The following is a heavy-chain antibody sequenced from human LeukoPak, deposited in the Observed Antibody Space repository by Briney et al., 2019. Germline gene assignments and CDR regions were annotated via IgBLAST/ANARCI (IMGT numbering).Heavy chain of an antibody. CDR3: ARAWEAWWTYYYYYMDV. Sequence: SETLSLTCTVSGGSISSYYWSWIRQPAGKGLEWIGRIYTSGSTNYNPSLQSRVTMSVDTSKNQFSLKLSSVTAADTAVYYCARAWEAWWTYYYYYMDVWGKGTTVTVSS. V-gene: IGHV4-4*07. CDR1: GGSISSYY. CDR2: IYTSGST. D-gene: IGHD2-15*01. J-gene: IGHJ6*03.